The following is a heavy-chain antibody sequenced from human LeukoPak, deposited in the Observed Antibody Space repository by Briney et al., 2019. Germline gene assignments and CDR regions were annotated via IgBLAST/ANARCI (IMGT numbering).Heavy chain of an antibody. D-gene: IGHD6-6*01. J-gene: IGHJ4*02. V-gene: IGHV3-48*01. CDR3: ARESPDSSSPPTDY. Sequence: PGGSLRLSCAASGFTFSSYSMNWVRQAPGKGLEWVSYISRSSSSIHYADSVKGRFTISRDNAKNSLYLQMNSLRAEDTAVYYCARESPDSSSPPTDYWGQGTLVTVSS. CDR2: ISRSSSSI. CDR1: GFTFSSYS.